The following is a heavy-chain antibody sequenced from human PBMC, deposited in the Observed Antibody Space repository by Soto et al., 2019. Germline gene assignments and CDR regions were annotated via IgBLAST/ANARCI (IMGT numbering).Heavy chain of an antibody. Sequence: SEAVSLAVAFYGGFFRGDYWSWIRQPPGKGLEWIGEINHSGSTNYNPSLKSRVTISVDTSKNQFSLKLSSVTAADTAVYEWARGGSSDGQGDRDIWGQGKRVT. V-gene: IGHV4-34*01. D-gene: IGHD6-19*01. J-gene: IGHJ3*02. CDR3: ARGGSSDGQGDRDI. CDR2: INHSGST. CDR1: GGFFRGDY.